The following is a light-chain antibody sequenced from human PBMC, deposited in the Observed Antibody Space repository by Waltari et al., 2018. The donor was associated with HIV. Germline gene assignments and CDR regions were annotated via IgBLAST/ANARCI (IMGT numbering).Light chain of an antibody. CDR1: SSDVGGYNY. V-gene: IGLV2-11*01. Sequence: QSALTQPRSVSGSPGQSVTISCTGTSSDVGGYNYVSWYQQHPGKAPKLMIYDVSKRPSGVPDRFSVSKSGNTASLTISGLQAEDEADYYCCSYAGSYTGVFGGGTKLTVL. CDR2: DVS. J-gene: IGLJ2*01. CDR3: CSYAGSYTGV.